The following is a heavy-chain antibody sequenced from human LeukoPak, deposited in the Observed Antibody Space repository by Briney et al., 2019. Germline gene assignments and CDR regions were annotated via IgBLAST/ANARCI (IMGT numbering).Heavy chain of an antibody. CDR3: AKGSSTSCYSFVDY. CDR1: GFTFSSYA. CDR2: ISGSGGST. Sequence: GGSLRLSCAASGFTFSSYAMSWVRRAPGKGLEWVSAISGSGGSTYYADSVKGRFTISRDNSKNTLYLQMNSLRAEDTAVYYCAKGSSTSCYSFVDYWGQGTLVTVSS. D-gene: IGHD2-2*02. V-gene: IGHV3-23*01. J-gene: IGHJ4*02.